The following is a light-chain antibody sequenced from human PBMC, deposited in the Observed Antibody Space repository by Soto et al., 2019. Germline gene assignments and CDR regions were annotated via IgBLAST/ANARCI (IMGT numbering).Light chain of an antibody. CDR1: ETIGNNY. V-gene: IGKV3-20*01. CDR3: KRYNSFSGR. CDR2: GAS. Sequence: QSPGTLSLSPGEGATLSCMASETIGNNYLAWYQQKPGQAPRLLIYGASVRATGVPQGFGGSGPGKNSTPTTDRLEHKDFRVYYCKRYNSFSGRFGQGTKG. J-gene: IGKJ1*01.